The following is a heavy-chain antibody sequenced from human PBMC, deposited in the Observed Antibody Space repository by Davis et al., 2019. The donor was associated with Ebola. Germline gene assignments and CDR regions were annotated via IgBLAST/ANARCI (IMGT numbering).Heavy chain of an antibody. CDR3: RSNFDY. CDR1: GFSFPAAW. V-gene: IGHV3-15*07. J-gene: IGHJ4*02. CDR2: IKSQSDGGAA. Sequence: PGGPLRPSVPAPGFSFPAAWMNGFRQAPGKGLGWFGRIKSQSDGGAADYAAPVKGRFTISSDDSKTTVYLQMNSLRAEDTAVYYCRSNFDYWGQGALVTVSS.